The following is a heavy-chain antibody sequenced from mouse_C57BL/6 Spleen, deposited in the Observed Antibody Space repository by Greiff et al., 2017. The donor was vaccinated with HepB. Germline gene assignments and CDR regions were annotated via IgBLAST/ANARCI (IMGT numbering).Heavy chain of an antibody. D-gene: IGHD1-1*01. CDR2: ISYDGSN. J-gene: IGHJ1*03. Sequence: EVKLMESGPGLVKPSQSLSLTCSVTGYSITSGYYWNWIRQFPGNKLEWMGYISYDGSNNYNPSLKNRISITRDTSKNHFFLKFNSVTTEDTATYYCARLGYCGSGWYFDVWGTGTTVTVSS. CDR1: GYSITSGYY. CDR3: ARLGYCGSGWYFDV. V-gene: IGHV3-6*01.